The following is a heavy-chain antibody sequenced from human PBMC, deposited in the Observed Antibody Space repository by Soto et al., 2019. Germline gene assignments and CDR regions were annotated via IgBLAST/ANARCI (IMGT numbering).Heavy chain of an antibody. J-gene: IGHJ5*02. Sequence: SETLSLTCTVSGGSISISSYYWGCIRQPPGKGLEWIGSIYYSGSTYYNPSLKSRVTISVDTSKNRFSLKLSSVTAADTAVYYCARHRGYCSSTSCPIRWFDPWGQGTLVTVSS. D-gene: IGHD2-2*01. CDR2: IYYSGST. CDR3: ARHRGYCSSTSCPIRWFDP. V-gene: IGHV4-39*01. CDR1: GGSISISSYY.